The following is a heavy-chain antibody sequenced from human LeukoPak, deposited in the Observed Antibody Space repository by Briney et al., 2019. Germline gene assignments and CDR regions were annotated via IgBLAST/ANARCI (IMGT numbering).Heavy chain of an antibody. J-gene: IGHJ4*02. V-gene: IGHV4-34*01. D-gene: IGHD3-10*01. Sequence: SETLSLTCAVYGASFSDYYWSWIRQPPGKGLEWIGEINDRGSTTYNPSLQSRPSMSLDTSRNQFSLTLGSVTAADTAVYFCARSGRYQIYWGQGTLVTVSS. CDR2: INDRGST. CDR1: GASFSDYY. CDR3: ARSGRYQIY.